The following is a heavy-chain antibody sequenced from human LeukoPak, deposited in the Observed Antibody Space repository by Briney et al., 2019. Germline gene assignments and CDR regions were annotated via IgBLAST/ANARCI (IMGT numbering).Heavy chain of an antibody. Sequence: GGSLRLSCAASGFSFSSYGMHWVRQAPGKGLAWVASVESDGTGSLYADSVKGRFTISRDSSKNILYLQMNSLRVEDTAIYYCARCTTASSGWCNWLDPWGQGTLVTVSS. D-gene: IGHD3-22*01. CDR2: VESDGTGS. J-gene: IGHJ5*02. V-gene: IGHV3-NL1*01. CDR1: GFSFSSYG. CDR3: ARCTTASSGWCNWLDP.